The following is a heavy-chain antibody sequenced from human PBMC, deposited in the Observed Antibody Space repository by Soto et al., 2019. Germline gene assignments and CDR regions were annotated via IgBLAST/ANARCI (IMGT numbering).Heavy chain of an antibody. Sequence: QVQLQESGPGLVKPSQTLSLTCTVSGGSISSGGYYWSWIHQHPGKGLEWIGYIYYSGSTYYNPSLKSRVTISVDTSKNQFSLKLSSVTAADTAVYYCARGGGGIVVVVAAREGLDFDYWGQGTLVTVSS. CDR2: IYYSGST. CDR3: ARGGGGIVVVVAAREGLDFDY. V-gene: IGHV4-31*03. J-gene: IGHJ4*02. D-gene: IGHD2-15*01. CDR1: GGSISSGGYY.